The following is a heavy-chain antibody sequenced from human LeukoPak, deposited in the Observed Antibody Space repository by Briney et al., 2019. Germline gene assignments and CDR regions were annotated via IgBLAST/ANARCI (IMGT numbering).Heavy chain of an antibody. V-gene: IGHV4-59*01. CDR1: GGSISSYY. CDR2: IYYSGST. CDR3: ARRVGCIKNYFDY. Sequence: SETLSLTCTVSGGSISSYYWSWIRQPPGKGLEWIGYIYYSGSTNYNPSLKSRVTISVDTSKNQFSLKLSSVTAADTAVYYRARRVGCIKNYFDYWGQGTLVTVSS. J-gene: IGHJ4*02. D-gene: IGHD1-14*01.